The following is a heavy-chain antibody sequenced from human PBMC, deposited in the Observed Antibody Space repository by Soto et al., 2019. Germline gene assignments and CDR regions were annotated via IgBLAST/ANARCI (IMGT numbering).Heavy chain of an antibody. CDR2: IWYDGSNK. CDR3: AKDGSLFGGVIVPAYYFDY. D-gene: IGHD3-16*02. V-gene: IGHV3-33*06. Sequence: PGGSLRLSCAASGFTFSSYGMHWVRQAPGKGLEWVAVIWYDGSNKYYADSVKGRFTISRDNSKNTLYLQMNSLRAEDTAVYYCAKDGSLFGGVIVPAYYFDYWGQGTLVTVSS. CDR1: GFTFSSYG. J-gene: IGHJ4*02.